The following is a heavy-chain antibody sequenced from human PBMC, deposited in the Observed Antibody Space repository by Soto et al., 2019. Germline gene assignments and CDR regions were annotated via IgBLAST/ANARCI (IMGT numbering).Heavy chain of an antibody. Sequence: EVQLLESGGGLVQPGGSLRLSCAASGFTFSSYAMSWVRQAPGKGLEWVSAISSSGGSTYYADSVTGRFTISRDNSKNTLYLQMNSRRAEDTDGYYCAKSKAWELVGFDYWGQCTLVIVAS. CDR1: GFTFSSYA. J-gene: IGHJ4*02. V-gene: IGHV3-23*01. D-gene: IGHD1-26*01. CDR2: ISSSGGST. CDR3: AKSKAWELVGFDY.